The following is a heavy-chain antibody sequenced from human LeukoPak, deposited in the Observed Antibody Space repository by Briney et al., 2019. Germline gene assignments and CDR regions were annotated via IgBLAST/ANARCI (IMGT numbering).Heavy chain of an antibody. CDR1: GFTFSSYE. V-gene: IGHV3-48*03. Sequence: GGSLRLSCAASGFTFSSYEMNWVRQAPGKGLEWVSYISSSGSSIYYADSVKGRFTISRDNAKNSLYLQMNSLRAGDTAVYYCAELGITMIGGVWGKGTTVTISS. J-gene: IGHJ6*04. CDR3: AELGITMIGGV. CDR2: ISSSGSSI. D-gene: IGHD3-10*02.